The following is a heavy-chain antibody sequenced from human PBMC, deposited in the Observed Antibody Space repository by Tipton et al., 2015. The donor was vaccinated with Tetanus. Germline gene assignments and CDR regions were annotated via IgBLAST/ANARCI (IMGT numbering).Heavy chain of an antibody. CDR3: ARHTSNWKALGFDP. CDR1: GGSMSSSSYF. J-gene: IGHJ5*02. Sequence: TLSLTCTVSGGSMSSSSYFWAWIRQPPGKGLEWIGSIYYTGNTYYNSSLKSRVTMSVDTSKNQFSLKLTSVTAADTSVYYCARHTSNWKALGFDPWGQGTLVTVSS. D-gene: IGHD1-20*01. V-gene: IGHV4-39*01. CDR2: IYYTGNT.